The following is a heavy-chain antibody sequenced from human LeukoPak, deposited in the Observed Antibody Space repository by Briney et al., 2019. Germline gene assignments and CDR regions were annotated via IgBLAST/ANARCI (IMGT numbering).Heavy chain of an antibody. Sequence: SQTLSLTCAISGDSVSDNGAAWNWIRQSPLRGLEWLGRTYYRSKWSTDYALFVKSRITISADTSKNQFSLQLNSVNPEDTAVYYCAEGFGGRVRSWGQGTLVTVSS. J-gene: IGHJ4*02. CDR3: AEGFGGRVRS. V-gene: IGHV6-1*01. CDR2: TYYRSKWST. D-gene: IGHD2-15*01. CDR1: GDSVSDNGAA.